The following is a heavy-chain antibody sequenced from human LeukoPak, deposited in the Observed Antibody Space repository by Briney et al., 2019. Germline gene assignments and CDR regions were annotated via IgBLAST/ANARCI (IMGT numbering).Heavy chain of an antibody. Sequence: PSETLSLTCTVSGGSISSYYWSWIRQPPGKGLEWIGYIYYSGSTNYNPSLKSRVTISVDTSKNQFSLKLSSVTAADTAVYYCARDPGYYYDSYLDYWGQGTLVTVSS. CDR1: GGSISSYY. J-gene: IGHJ4*02. CDR3: ARDPGYYYDSYLDY. V-gene: IGHV4-59*01. CDR2: IYYSGST. D-gene: IGHD3-22*01.